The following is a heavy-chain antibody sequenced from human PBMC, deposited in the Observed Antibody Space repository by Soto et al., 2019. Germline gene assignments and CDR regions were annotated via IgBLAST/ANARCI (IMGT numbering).Heavy chain of an antibody. CDR3: ARTYGSGSYGYYFDY. CDR2: IKQDGSEK. D-gene: IGHD3-10*01. V-gene: IGHV3-7*01. CDR1: GFTFSEFS. J-gene: IGHJ4*02. Sequence: PGGSLRLSCAPSGFTFSEFSMDWVRQAPGKGLEWVANIKQDGSEKYYVDSVKGRFTISRDNAKNSLYLQMNSLRAEDTAVYYCARTYGSGSYGYYFDYWGQGTLVTVSS.